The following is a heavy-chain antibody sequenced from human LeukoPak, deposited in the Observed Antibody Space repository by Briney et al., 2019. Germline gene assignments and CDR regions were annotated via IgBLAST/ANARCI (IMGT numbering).Heavy chain of an antibody. J-gene: IGHJ4*02. Sequence: SQTLSLTCTVSGGSISSYYWSWIRQPPGKGLEWIGYIYYSGSTNYNPSLKSRVTISVDTSKNQFSLKLSSVTAADTAVYYCARGARITATTDYFDYWGQGTLVTVSS. CDR1: GGSISSYY. D-gene: IGHD1-7*01. CDR2: IYYSGST. CDR3: ARGARITATTDYFDY. V-gene: IGHV4-59*01.